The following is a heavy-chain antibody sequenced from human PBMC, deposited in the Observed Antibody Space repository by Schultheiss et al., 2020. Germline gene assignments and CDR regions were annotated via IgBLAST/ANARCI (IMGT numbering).Heavy chain of an antibody. D-gene: IGHD6-19*01. V-gene: IGHV3-21*01. CDR1: GFNFSSYS. CDR2: ISSSSSYI. Sequence: GGSLRLSCAASGFNFSSYSMNWVRQAPGKGLEWVSSISSSSSYIYYADSVKGRFTISRDNAKNSLYLQMNSLRAEDTAVYYCARDQLLAVAATASDYWGQGTLVTVSS. CDR3: ARDQLLAVAATASDY. J-gene: IGHJ4*02.